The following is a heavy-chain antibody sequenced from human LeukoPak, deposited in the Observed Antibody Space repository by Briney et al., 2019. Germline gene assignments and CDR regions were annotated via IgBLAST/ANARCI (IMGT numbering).Heavy chain of an antibody. CDR3: ASKEVDPRIVVVPAAIYGMDV. V-gene: IGHV1-69*01. J-gene: IGHJ6*02. CDR1: GGTFSSYA. D-gene: IGHD2-2*01. Sequence: ASVKVSCKASGGTFSSYAISWVRQAPGQGLEWMGGIIPIFGTANYAQKFQGRVKITADESTSTAYMELSSLRSEDTAVYYCASKEVDPRIVVVPAAIYGMDVWGQGTTVTVSS. CDR2: IIPIFGTA.